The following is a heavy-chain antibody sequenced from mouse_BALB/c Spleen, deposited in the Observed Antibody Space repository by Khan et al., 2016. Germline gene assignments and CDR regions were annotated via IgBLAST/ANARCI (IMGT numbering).Heavy chain of an antibody. CDR2: ISSGGSYT. J-gene: IGHJ4*01. D-gene: IGHD1-1*01. V-gene: IGHV5-6*01. Sequence: EVELVESGGDLVKPGGSLKLSCAASGFTFSNYGMSWVRQTPDKRLEWVATISSGGSYTYYPDIVKGRFTISRDNAKNTLYLQMSSLKSEDTAMFYCARGVYYGSSYKYAMDYWGQGTSVTVSS. CDR3: ARGVYYGSSYKYAMDY. CDR1: GFTFSNYG.